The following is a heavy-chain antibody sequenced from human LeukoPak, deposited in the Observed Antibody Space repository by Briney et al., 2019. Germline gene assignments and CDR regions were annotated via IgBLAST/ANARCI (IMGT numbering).Heavy chain of an antibody. Sequence: SETLSLTCAVYGGSFSGYYWSWIRQPPGKGLEWIGEINHSGSTNYNPSLKSRVTISVDTSKNQFSLKLSSVTAADTAVYYCARLNYYDSTGYYRASSYYFDYWGQGTLVTVSS. J-gene: IGHJ4*02. D-gene: IGHD3-22*01. CDR3: ARLNYYDSTGYYRASSYYFDY. CDR2: INHSGST. V-gene: IGHV4-34*01. CDR1: GGSFSGYY.